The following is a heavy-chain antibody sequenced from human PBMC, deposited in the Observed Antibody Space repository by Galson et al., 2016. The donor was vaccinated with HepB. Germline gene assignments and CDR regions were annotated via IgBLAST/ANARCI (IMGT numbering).Heavy chain of an antibody. Sequence: SLRLSCAASGFTFRKYYMTWVRQAPGKGLEWVSVINSGYSTNYAASVQGRFTISRDNSKSTLYLQMDSLRAEDTAVYYCAREYFYRMDVWGKGTTVTVSP. V-gene: IGHV3-53*01. CDR1: GFTFRKYY. D-gene: IGHD2/OR15-2a*01. CDR3: AREYFYRMDV. CDR2: INSGYST. J-gene: IGHJ6*04.